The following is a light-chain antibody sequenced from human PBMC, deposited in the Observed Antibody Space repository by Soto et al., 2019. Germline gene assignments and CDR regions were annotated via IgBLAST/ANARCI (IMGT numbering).Light chain of an antibody. CDR1: QSVRSNY. CDR3: QQHCSSPWT. V-gene: IGKV3-20*01. Sequence: EIVLTQSPGTLSLSPGERATLSCRASQSVRSNYLAGYRQTPGQAPRLLIYGAANRATGIPDRFSGSGSGTDFTLIISRREPEDFALYYCQQHCSSPWTFGQGTKVEIK. CDR2: GAA. J-gene: IGKJ1*01.